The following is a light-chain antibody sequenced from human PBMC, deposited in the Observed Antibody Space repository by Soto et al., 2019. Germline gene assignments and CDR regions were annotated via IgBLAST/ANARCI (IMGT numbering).Light chain of an antibody. CDR1: SSDVGGYNY. V-gene: IGLV2-11*01. Sequence: QSALTQPRSVSGSPGQSVTISCTGTSSDVGGYNYVSWYQQHPGKAPKLMIYGVSKRPSGVPDRFSASKSGNTASLTVSGLQAEDEADYYCSSYAGSNNYVFGTGTKVTVL. J-gene: IGLJ1*01. CDR3: SSYAGSNNYV. CDR2: GVS.